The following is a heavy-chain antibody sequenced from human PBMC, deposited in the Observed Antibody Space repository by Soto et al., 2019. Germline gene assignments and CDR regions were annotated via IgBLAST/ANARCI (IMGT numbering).Heavy chain of an antibody. D-gene: IGHD1-26*01. V-gene: IGHV3-48*02. CDR2: ISSSSSTI. CDR3: ATPPNGGGSYSYYYYGMDV. CDR1: GFTFSSYS. Sequence: EVQLVESGGGLVQPGGSLRLSCAASGFTFSSYSMNWVRQAPGKGLEWVSYISSSSSTIYYADSVKGRFTISRDNAKNSLYLQMNSLRDEDTAVYYCATPPNGGGSYSYYYYGMDVWGQGTTVTVSS. J-gene: IGHJ6*02.